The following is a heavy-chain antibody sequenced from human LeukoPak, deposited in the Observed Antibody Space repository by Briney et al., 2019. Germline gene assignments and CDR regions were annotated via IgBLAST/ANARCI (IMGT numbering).Heavy chain of an antibody. D-gene: IGHD3-3*01. Sequence: SETLSLTCTVSGGSISSSSYYWGWLRQPPGKGLEWIGSIYYSGSTYYNPSLKSRVTISVDTSKNQFSLKLSSVTAADTAVYYCARETGPYYDFWSGYYNQYYMDVWGKGTTVTVSS. J-gene: IGHJ6*03. V-gene: IGHV4-39*07. CDR1: GGSISSSSYY. CDR3: ARETGPYYDFWSGYYNQYYMDV. CDR2: IYYSGST.